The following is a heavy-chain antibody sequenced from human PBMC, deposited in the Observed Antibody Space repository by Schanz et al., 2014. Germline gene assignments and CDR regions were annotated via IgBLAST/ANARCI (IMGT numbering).Heavy chain of an antibody. V-gene: IGHV3-7*01. CDR2: IKKDGSEN. CDR3: ARDKGGLIPFDY. D-gene: IGHD2-15*01. CDR1: GFTFSSYG. Sequence: VQLVESGGDVVQPGRSLRLSGAASGFTFSSYGMHWVRQAPGKGLEWVANIKKDGSENYYADSVKGRFIISRDNAKNSLYLQMNSLRAEDTAVYYCARDKGGLIPFDYWGQGTLVAVSS. J-gene: IGHJ4*02.